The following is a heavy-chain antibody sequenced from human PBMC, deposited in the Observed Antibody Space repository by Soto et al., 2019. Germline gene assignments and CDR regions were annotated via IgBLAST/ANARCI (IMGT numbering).Heavy chain of an antibody. CDR1: GYTFTGYY. D-gene: IGHD6-13*01. CDR2: INPNSGGT. J-gene: IGHJ6*03. CDR3: ARGRSSSWYGAPYYYYYMDV. V-gene: IGHV1-2*04. Sequence: ASVKVSCKASGYTFTGYYMHWVRQAPGQGLEWMGWINPNSGGTNYAQKFQGWVTMTRDTSISTAYMELSGLRSDDTAVYYCARGRSSSWYGAPYYYYYMDVWGKGTTVTVS.